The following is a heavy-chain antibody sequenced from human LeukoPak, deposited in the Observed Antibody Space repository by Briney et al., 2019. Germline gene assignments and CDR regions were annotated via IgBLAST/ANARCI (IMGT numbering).Heavy chain of an antibody. D-gene: IGHD6-19*01. J-gene: IGHJ6*02. CDR1: GFTFSSYS. CDR3: RASSSYRMDV. V-gene: IGHV3-21*01. CDR2: ISSSSSYI. Sequence: GGSLRLSCAASGFTFSSYSMIWVRQAPGRGLEWVSSISSSSSYIYYVDSVKGRFTTSRDNVENSLYLQMNSLRAEDTAVYYCRASSSYRMDVWGQGTTVTVSS.